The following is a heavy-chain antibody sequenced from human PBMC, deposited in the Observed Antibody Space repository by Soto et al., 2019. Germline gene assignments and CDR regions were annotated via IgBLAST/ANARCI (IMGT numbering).Heavy chain of an antibody. J-gene: IGHJ5*02. CDR3: ARDLGTYYDILTGYLPTNWFDP. Sequence: SETLSLTCTVSGGSISSYYWSWIRQPPGKGLEWIGYIYYSGSTNYNPSLKSRVTISVDMSKNQFSLKLSSVTAADTAVYYCARDLGTYYDILTGYLPTNWFDPWGQGTLVTVSS. V-gene: IGHV4-59*01. CDR2: IYYSGST. D-gene: IGHD3-9*01. CDR1: GGSISSYY.